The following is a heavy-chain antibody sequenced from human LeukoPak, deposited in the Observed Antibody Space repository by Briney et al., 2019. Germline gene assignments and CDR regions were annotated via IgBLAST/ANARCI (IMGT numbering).Heavy chain of an antibody. Sequence: ASVKVSCKASGYTFTSYGISWVRQAPGQGLEWMGWISAYNGNTNYAQKLQGRVTMTTDTSTSTAYMELRSLRSDDTAVYYCARARPVGNMIVDSEGFDYWGQGTLVTVSS. V-gene: IGHV1-18*01. CDR2: ISAYNGNT. CDR3: ARARPVGNMIVDSEGFDY. D-gene: IGHD3-22*01. J-gene: IGHJ4*02. CDR1: GYTFTSYG.